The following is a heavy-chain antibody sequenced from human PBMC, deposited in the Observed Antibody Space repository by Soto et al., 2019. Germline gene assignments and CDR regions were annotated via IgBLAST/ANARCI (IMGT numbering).Heavy chain of an antibody. D-gene: IGHD6-13*01. CDR3: ARRAVGIGAAGFYFDF. CDR1: GYSFANYW. V-gene: IGHV5-51*01. J-gene: IGHJ4*02. CDR2: IFPDDSAT. Sequence: GESLKISCKGSGYSFANYWIGWVRQMPGKGLEWMGIIFPDDSATRYSPSFQGQVTISADKSISTAYLQWNSLKASDTAMYYCARRAVGIGAAGFYFDFWAQGTLVTVS.